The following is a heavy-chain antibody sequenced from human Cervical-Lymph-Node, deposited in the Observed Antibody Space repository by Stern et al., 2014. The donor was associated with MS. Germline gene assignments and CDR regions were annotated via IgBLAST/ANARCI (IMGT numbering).Heavy chain of an antibody. CDR1: GYTFSSYG. CDR2: ISAHNGNT. Sequence: QVQLVQSGGEVKKPGASVKVSCKASGYTFSSYGINWVRQAPGQGLEWMGWISAHNGNTNYAQSLQGRVTMTTETSTNTAFLEVRSLKSDDTAIYYCARGYAGDWYDWGTYPGYFGMDVWGQGTTVTVSS. J-gene: IGHJ6*02. V-gene: IGHV1-18*01. CDR3: ARGYAGDWYDWGTYPGYFGMDV. D-gene: IGHD2-21*01.